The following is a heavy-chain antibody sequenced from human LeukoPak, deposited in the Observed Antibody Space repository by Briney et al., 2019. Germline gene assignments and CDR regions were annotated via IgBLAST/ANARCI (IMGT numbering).Heavy chain of an antibody. CDR1: GFRFSSHE. Sequence: QPGRSLRLSCAASGFRFSSHEMNWVRQAPGKGLEWVSYISSSGYTKYYADSVKGRFTISRDNAKNSLYLQMNSLRADDTAVYYCARGHVPDYWGQGTLVIVSS. CDR2: ISSSGYTK. V-gene: IGHV3-48*03. J-gene: IGHJ4*02. CDR3: ARGHVPDY.